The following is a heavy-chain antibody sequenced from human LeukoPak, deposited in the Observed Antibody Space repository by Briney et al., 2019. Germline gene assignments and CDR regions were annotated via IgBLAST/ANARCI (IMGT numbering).Heavy chain of an antibody. D-gene: IGHD1-1*01. J-gene: IGHJ6*02. Sequence: SGTLSLTCAVSGGSISSTEWWSWVRQPPGKGLEWIGEMYHSGSTNYNPSLKSRVTISVDKSKNQFSLKLSSVTAADTAVYYCATQRSYYYYGMDVWGQGTTVTVSS. CDR3: ATQRSYYYYGMDV. V-gene: IGHV4-4*02. CDR1: GGSISSTEW. CDR2: MYHSGST.